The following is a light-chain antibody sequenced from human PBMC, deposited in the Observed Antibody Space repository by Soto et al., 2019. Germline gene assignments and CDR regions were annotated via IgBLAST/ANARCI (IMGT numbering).Light chain of an antibody. CDR1: SSNIGNNY. Sequence: QSALTQSPSVSAAPGQKVTISCSGSSSNIGNNYVSWYQQLPGTAPKLLIYDNNKRPSGIPDRFSGSKSGTSATLGITGLQTGDEADYYCGTWDSSLSVWVFGGGTQLTVL. J-gene: IGLJ3*02. CDR3: GTWDSSLSVWV. V-gene: IGLV1-51*01. CDR2: DNN.